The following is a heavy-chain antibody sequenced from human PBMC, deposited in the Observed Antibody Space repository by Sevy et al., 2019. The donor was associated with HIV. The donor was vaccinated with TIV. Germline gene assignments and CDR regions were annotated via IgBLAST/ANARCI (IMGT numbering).Heavy chain of an antibody. CDR3: ARVRADTGFAP. CDR1: GASINTPYS. V-gene: IGHV4-30-2*01. CDR2: IYHTGST. D-gene: IGHD3-10*01. J-gene: IGHJ5*02. Sequence: SETLSLTCALSGASINTPYSWTWIRQPPGKGLEWIGYIYHTGSTNYNPSLRSRITISVDKSKNQFSLKVNSMIAADTAVYYCARVRADTGFAPWGQGIQVTVSS.